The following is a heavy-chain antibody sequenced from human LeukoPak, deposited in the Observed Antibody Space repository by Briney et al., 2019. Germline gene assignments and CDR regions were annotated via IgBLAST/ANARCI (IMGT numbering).Heavy chain of an antibody. V-gene: IGHV1-2*02. CDR3: ARTYYYDSSGYYYGY. CDR2: INPNSGGT. Sequence: GASVKVSCKASGGTFSSYAISWVRQAPGQGLEWMGWINPNSGGTNYAQKFQGRVTMTRDTSISTAYMELSRLRSDDTAVYYCARTYYYDSSGYYYGYWGQGTLVTVSS. D-gene: IGHD3-22*01. CDR1: GGTFSSYA. J-gene: IGHJ4*02.